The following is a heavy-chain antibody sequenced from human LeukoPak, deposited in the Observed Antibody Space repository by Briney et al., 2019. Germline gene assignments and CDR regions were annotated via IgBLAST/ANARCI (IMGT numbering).Heavy chain of an antibody. D-gene: IGHD1-26*01. CDR3: ARGLHREGYFDL. V-gene: IGHV3-13*01. Sequence: GGSLRLSCAASGFTFSTYDIHWVRQPTGRGLEWVSAIGTAGDTYYVDSVKGRFTISRENAKNSLSLQMNSLRAGDTAVYYCARGLHREGYFDLWGRGTLVTVSS. CDR2: IGTAGDT. J-gene: IGHJ2*01. CDR1: GFTFSTYD.